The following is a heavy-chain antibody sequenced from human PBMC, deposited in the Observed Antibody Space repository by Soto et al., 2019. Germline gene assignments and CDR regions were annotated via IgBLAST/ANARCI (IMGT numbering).Heavy chain of an antibody. CDR2: INAYNGDT. V-gene: IGHV1-18*04. J-gene: IGHJ3*01. Sequence: QVQLVQSGAELKKPGASVNVSCKAPGYTFTTYGISWVRQAPGQGLEWMGWINAYNGDTSFAHKFHGRVTLTTVASRSTVYMKLKNLRSDDTAVYYCARDVLAWGKGTMVTGSS. CDR1: GYTFTTYG. CDR3: ARDVLA.